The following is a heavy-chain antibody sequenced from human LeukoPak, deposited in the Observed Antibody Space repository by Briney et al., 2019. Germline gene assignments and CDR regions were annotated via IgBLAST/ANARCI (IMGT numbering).Heavy chain of an antibody. CDR1: GFTFSNAW. J-gene: IGHJ4*02. V-gene: IGHV3-15*01. Sequence: GGSLRLFCAASGFTFSNAWMSWVRQAPGKGLEWVGRIKSKTDGGTTDYAAPVKGRFTISRDDSKNTLYLQMNSLKTEDTAVYYCTTDLPYYYDSSGYYFDYWGQGTLVTVSS. D-gene: IGHD3-22*01. CDR3: TTDLPYYYDSSGYYFDY. CDR2: IKSKTDGGTT.